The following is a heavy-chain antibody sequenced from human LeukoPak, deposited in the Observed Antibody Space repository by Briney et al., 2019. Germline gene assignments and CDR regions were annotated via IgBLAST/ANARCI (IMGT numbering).Heavy chain of an antibody. D-gene: IGHD4-17*01. CDR3: ARGLRRCHY. V-gene: IGHV3-33*01. J-gene: IGHJ4*02. CDR1: GFIFNNYG. CDR2: IWYDGSDK. Sequence: GGSLRLSCAASGFIFNNYGMHWVRQAPGKGLEWVAVIWYDGSDKYYADSVKGRFTISRDNSKNTLYLQMNCQRAEDTAVYYCARGLRRCHYWGEGTLVTVS.